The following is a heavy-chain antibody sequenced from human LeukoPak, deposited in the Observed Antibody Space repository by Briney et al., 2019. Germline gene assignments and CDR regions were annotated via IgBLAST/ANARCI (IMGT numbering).Heavy chain of an antibody. V-gene: IGHV1-8*01. CDR3: ARGPGTGNWYYYGMDV. D-gene: IGHD1-1*01. CDR1: GYTFTSYD. J-gene: IGHJ6*02. Sequence: GASVKVSCKASGYTFTSYDINWVRQATGQGLEWMGWMNPNSGNTGYAQKFQGRVTMTRNTSISTAYMELSSLRSEDTAVYYCARGPGTGNWYYYGMDVWGQGTTVTLSS. CDR2: MNPNSGNT.